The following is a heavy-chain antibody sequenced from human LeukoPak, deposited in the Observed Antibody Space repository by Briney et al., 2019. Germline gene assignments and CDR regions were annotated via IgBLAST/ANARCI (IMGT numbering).Heavy chain of an antibody. Sequence: ASVKVSCKASGYTFINYYMHWVRQAPGQGREWVGVINPSDITTSYAQKCQGRVTMTRDTSTSTVYMHLSSLRSEDTAVYYCTRQSLTGMPSFDYWGQGTLVTVSS. CDR2: INPSDITT. J-gene: IGHJ4*02. V-gene: IGHV1-46*01. D-gene: IGHD1-20*01. CDR3: TRQSLTGMPSFDY. CDR1: GYTFINYY.